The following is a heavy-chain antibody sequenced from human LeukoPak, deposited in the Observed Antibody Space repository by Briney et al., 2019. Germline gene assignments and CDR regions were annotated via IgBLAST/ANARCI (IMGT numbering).Heavy chain of an antibody. CDR3: AIEYKAGTPTNWFDP. J-gene: IGHJ5*02. V-gene: IGHV1-2*02. CDR1: GYTFTSYA. CDR2: INPNSGGT. Sequence: ASVKVSCKASGYTFTSYAMNWVRQAPGQGLEWMGWINPNSGGTNYAQKFQGRVTMTRDTSISTAYMELSRLRSDDTAVYYCAIEYKAGTPTNWFDPWGQGTLVTVSS. D-gene: IGHD6-13*01.